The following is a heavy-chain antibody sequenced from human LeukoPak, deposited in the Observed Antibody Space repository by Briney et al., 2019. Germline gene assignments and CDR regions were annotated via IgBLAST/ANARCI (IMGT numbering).Heavy chain of an antibody. CDR3: ARASTAAEYLDAFDI. V-gene: IGHV4-61*01. D-gene: IGHD6-13*01. J-gene: IGHJ3*02. CDR1: GYSISSGYY. Sequence: PSETLSLTCAVSGYSISSGYYWGWIRQPPGKGLEWIGYVYYSGSTNYNPSLKSRVTISVDTSKNQFSLKLSSVTAADTAVYYCARASTAAEYLDAFDIWGQGTMVTVSS. CDR2: VYYSGST.